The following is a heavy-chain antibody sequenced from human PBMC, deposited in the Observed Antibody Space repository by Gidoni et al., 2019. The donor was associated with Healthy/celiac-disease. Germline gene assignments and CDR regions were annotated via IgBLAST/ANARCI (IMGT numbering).Heavy chain of an antibody. Sequence: QVQLQESGPGLVKPSQPLSPTCTVSGGSISSGGYYWSWIRQHPGKGLEWIGYIYYSGSTYYNPSLKSRVTISVDTSKNQFSLKLSSVTAADTAVYYCARGSTITMTSLSPAWFDPWGQGTLVTVSS. J-gene: IGHJ5*02. D-gene: IGHD3-22*01. CDR1: GGSISSGGYY. CDR3: ARGSTITMTSLSPAWFDP. V-gene: IGHV4-31*03. CDR2: IYYSGST.